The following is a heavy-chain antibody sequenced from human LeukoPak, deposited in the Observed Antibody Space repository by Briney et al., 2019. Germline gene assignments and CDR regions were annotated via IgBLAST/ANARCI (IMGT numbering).Heavy chain of an antibody. J-gene: IGHJ4*02. Sequence: ASVKVSCEASGYTFTGCFIHYVRQAPGQGLVWMGYIDPNSDNIKYTETFKDRVTMTRDTSTNTASMELSWLRSDDTAVYYCASSAYNYGYVYFDHWGQGTLVIVSS. CDR1: GYTFTGCF. V-gene: IGHV1-2*02. D-gene: IGHD5-18*01. CDR3: ASSAYNYGYVYFDH. CDR2: IDPNSDNI.